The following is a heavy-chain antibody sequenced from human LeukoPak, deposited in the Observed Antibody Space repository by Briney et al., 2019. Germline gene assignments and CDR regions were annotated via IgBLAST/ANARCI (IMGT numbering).Heavy chain of an antibody. V-gene: IGHV3-23*01. CDR3: AKDRLVRQWLVVYYFDY. J-gene: IGHJ4*02. CDR2: ISGSGGST. Sequence: PGGSLRLSCAASGFTFSSYGMSWVRQAPGKGLEWVSAISGSGGSTYYADSVKGRFTISRDNSKNTLYLQMSSLRAEDTAVYYCAKDRLVRQWLVVYYFDYWGQGTLVTVSS. D-gene: IGHD6-19*01. CDR1: GFTFSSYG.